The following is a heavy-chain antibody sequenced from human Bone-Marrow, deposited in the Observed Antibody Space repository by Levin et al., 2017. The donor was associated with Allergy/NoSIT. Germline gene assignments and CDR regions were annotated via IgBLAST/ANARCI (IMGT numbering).Heavy chain of an antibody. CDR3: VKDRGGRSGMDV. CDR1: GFTFSSFW. CDR2: IKEDGSEE. J-gene: IGHJ6*02. D-gene: IGHD6-19*01. V-gene: IGHV3-7*01. Sequence: GGSLRLSCAASGFTFSSFWMGWVRQAPGKGLEWVAYIKEDGSEEKYVDSVKGRLTISRDNAKNSLYLQMNSLRAEDTAVYYRVKDRGGRSGMDVWGQGTTVTISS.